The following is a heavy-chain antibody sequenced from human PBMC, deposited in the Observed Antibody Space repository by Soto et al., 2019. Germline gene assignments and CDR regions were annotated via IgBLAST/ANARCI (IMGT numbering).Heavy chain of an antibody. J-gene: IGHJ2*01. CDR2: IIPIFGTV. D-gene: IGHD5-12*01. CDR3: ARGNHRWLQLWYFDL. Sequence: QVQLVQSGAEVKKPGSSVKVSCKASGGTFSNYPISWVRQAPGQGLEWMGGIIPIFGTVNYAQKFQGRVTIIADESTSTAYMELSSLRSEDTAVYYCARGNHRWLQLWYFDLGGRGTLVTVSS. CDR1: GGTFSNYP. V-gene: IGHV1-69*12.